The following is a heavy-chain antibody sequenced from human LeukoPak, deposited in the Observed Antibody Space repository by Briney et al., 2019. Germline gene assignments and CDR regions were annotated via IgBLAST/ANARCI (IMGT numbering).Heavy chain of an antibody. J-gene: IGHJ4*02. Sequence: GGSLRLSCAASEFTFSSSDMHWVRQATGKGLEWVSAIGTAGDTYYSGSVKGRFTISRENAKNSLYLQMNSLRAGDTAVYYCARESPQLSSFDYWGQGTLVTVSS. CDR1: EFTFSSSD. CDR2: IGTAGDT. D-gene: IGHD2-2*01. V-gene: IGHV3-13*01. CDR3: ARESPQLSSFDY.